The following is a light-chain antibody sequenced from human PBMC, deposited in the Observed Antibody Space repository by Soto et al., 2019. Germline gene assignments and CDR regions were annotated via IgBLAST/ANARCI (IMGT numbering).Light chain of an antibody. CDR3: QQYNNYWT. Sequence: EIVLTQSPATLSLSPGERATLSCRASQSVSSYLAWYQQKPGQAPRLLIYDASNRATGIPARFSGSGSGTDFTVTISSLQPDDFATYYCQQYNNYWTFGQGNKVEIK. V-gene: IGKV3-11*01. CDR1: QSVSSY. CDR2: DAS. J-gene: IGKJ1*01.